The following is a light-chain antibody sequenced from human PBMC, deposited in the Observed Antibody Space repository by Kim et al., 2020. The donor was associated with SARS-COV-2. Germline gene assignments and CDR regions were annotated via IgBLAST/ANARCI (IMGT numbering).Light chain of an antibody. J-gene: IGLJ3*02. V-gene: IGLV3-21*04. CDR1: NIGSKN. CDR2: YNN. CDR3: QTWDSNNDHRV. Sequence: APGMTARITCGGNNIGSKNVHWYQQKPGRAPVLVMYYNNDRPSGIPEPVSGSNSENTATLTISRVEAGDEADYYCQTWDSNNDHRVFGGGTQLTVL.